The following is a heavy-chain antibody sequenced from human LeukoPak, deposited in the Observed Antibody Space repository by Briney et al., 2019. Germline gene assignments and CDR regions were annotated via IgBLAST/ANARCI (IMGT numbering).Heavy chain of an antibody. CDR3: ARDNRSGREDY. D-gene: IGHD1-26*01. J-gene: IGHJ4*02. CDR1: GYTFINYG. Sequence: ASVKVSCRASGYTFINYGISWVRQAPGQGLEWMGWISAYNGNTNYAQKLQGRVTMTTDTSTSTAYMELRSLRSDDTAVYYCARDNRSGREDYWGQGTLVTVSS. V-gene: IGHV1-18*01. CDR2: ISAYNGNT.